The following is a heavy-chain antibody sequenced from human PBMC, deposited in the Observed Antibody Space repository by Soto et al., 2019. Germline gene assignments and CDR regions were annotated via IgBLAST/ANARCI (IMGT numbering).Heavy chain of an antibody. J-gene: IGHJ6*02. CDR2: ISYDGSNK. D-gene: IGHD6-6*01. Sequence: QVQLVESGGGVVQPGRSLRLSCAASGFTFSSYAMHWVRQAPGKGLEWVAVISYDGSNKYYADSVKGRFTISRDNSKNTLYLQRNSLIAEDTAVYYCARDISSSSDYGMDVWGQGTTVTVSS. CDR1: GFTFSSYA. CDR3: ARDISSSSDYGMDV. V-gene: IGHV3-30-3*01.